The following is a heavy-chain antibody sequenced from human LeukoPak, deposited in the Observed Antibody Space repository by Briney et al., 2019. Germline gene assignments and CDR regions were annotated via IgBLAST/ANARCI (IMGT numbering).Heavy chain of an antibody. D-gene: IGHD5-24*01. Sequence: ASVKVSCKASGYIIATYYIDWVRQAPGQGLEWMGRINPSGGSTNYARQFQDRVTMTSDTSTTTVYMELSSLRSEDTAVYFCARASRDGYYLFDYWGQGTLVTVSS. J-gene: IGHJ4*02. CDR1: GYIIATYY. CDR3: ARASRDGYYLFDY. CDR2: INPSGGST. V-gene: IGHV1-46*01.